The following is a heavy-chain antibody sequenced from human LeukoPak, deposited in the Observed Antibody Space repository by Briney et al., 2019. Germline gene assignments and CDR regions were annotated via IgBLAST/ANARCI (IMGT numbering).Heavy chain of an antibody. CDR2: IVVGSGNT. D-gene: IGHD3-9*01. Sequence: PGASVKVSCKASGFTFTSSAVQWVRQARGQRLEWIGWIVVGSGNTNYAQKFQERVTITRGMSTSTAYMELSSLRSEDTAVYYCAAGDILTGYSPMSAFDIWGQGTMVTVSS. CDR1: GFTFTSSA. CDR3: AAGDILTGYSPMSAFDI. J-gene: IGHJ3*02. V-gene: IGHV1-58*01.